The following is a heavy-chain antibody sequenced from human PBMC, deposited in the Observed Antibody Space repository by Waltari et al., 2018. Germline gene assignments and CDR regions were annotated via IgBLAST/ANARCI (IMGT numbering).Heavy chain of an antibody. V-gene: IGHV4-59*01. Sequence: QVQLQESGPGLVKSSETLSLTCTVSGGSISTYYWSWIRQPPGKGLEGIGYFYNSGSTNYNPSLKSRVTMSVDTSKNLFSLKLSSVTAADTAVYYCARDREHSYGKYFDYWGQGILVTVSS. CDR3: ARDREHSYGKYFDY. CDR1: GGSISTYY. CDR2: FYNSGST. J-gene: IGHJ4*02. D-gene: IGHD5-18*01.